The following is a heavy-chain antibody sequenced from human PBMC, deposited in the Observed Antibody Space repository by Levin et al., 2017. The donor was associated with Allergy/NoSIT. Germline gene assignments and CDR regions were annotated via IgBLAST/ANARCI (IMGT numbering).Heavy chain of an antibody. Sequence: SQTLSLTCAISGDSVSSNSAAWNWIRQSPSRGLEWLGRTYYRSKWYNDYAVSVKSRITINPDTSKNQFSLQLNSVTPEDTAVYYCAREWSFLRDARYYYGSGSLTPPINYFDYWGQGTLVTVSS. CDR1: GDSVSSNSAA. CDR3: AREWSFLRDARYYYGSGSLTPPINYFDY. V-gene: IGHV6-1*01. D-gene: IGHD3-10*01. J-gene: IGHJ4*02. CDR2: TYYRSKWYN.